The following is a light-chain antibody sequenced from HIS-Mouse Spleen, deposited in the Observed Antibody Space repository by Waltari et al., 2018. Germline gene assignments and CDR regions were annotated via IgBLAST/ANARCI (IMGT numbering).Light chain of an antibody. CDR3: YSTDSSGNHRV. Sequence: SYELTQPPSVSVSPGQTARITCSGDALPKKYAYWYQQKSGQAPVLGIYEASKRPAGIPERVSGSRSGTMATLTISGAQVEDEADYYCYSTDSSGNHRVFGGGTKLTVL. V-gene: IGLV3-10*01. CDR1: ALPKKY. J-gene: IGLJ2*01. CDR2: EAS.